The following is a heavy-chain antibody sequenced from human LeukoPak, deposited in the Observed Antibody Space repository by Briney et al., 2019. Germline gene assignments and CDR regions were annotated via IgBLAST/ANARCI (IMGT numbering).Heavy chain of an antibody. CDR3: TRGTRIAVAGTSQRKKFDY. D-gene: IGHD6-19*01. CDR2: MNPNSGNT. V-gene: IGHV1-8*01. CDR1: GYTFTSYD. J-gene: IGHJ4*02. Sequence: GASVKVSCKASGYTFTSYDINWVRQATGQGPEWLGWMNPNSGNTGYAQKFQGRVTITRNTSIGTAYMELSSLRSEDAAAYYCTRGTRIAVAGTSQRKKFDYWGQGTLVTVSS.